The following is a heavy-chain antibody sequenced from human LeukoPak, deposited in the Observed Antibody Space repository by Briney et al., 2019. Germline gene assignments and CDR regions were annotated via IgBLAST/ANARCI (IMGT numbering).Heavy chain of an antibody. CDR1: GGSISSYY. CDR3: AREVWGPEY. CDR2: IYSSGST. J-gene: IGHJ4*02. V-gene: IGHV4-59*01. Sequence: KASETLSLTCSVSGGSISSYYWNWIRQTPGKGLEWIGYIYSSGSTRYNPSLKSRVTLSVDTSKNQFSLKLSSVTAADTAVYYCAREVWGPEYWGQGTLVTVSS. D-gene: IGHD1-14*01.